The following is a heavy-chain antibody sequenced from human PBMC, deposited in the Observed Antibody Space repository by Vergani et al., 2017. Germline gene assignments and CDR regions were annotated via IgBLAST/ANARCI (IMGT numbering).Heavy chain of an antibody. CDR2: VKPNSGST. V-gene: IGHV1-8*01. J-gene: IGHJ4*02. CDR3: ARRVPNFDY. Sequence: QVQLVQSGAEVKKPGASVKVSCKASGYTFTSAEINWVRQATGQGLEWMGWVKPNSGSTDYAQKFQGRVTMTRDTSINTAYMELSSLTSEDTAVYYCARRVPNFDYWGQGTVVTVSS. CDR1: GYTFTSAE.